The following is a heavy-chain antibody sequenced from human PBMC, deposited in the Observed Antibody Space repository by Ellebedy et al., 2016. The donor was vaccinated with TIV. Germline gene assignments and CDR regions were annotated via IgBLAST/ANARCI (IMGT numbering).Heavy chain of an antibody. CDR2: ISDSGGNT. D-gene: IGHD3-10*01. J-gene: IGHJ4*02. Sequence: GESLKISCVVSGSSLKNHIITWVRQAPGKGLEWVSTISDSGGNTHFPDSVKGRFTISRDNSRNTVYLQMNNLRAEDTAVYYCARDSGRRRSWDNDYWGQGTLVTVSS. CDR1: GSSLKNHI. V-gene: IGHV3-23*01. CDR3: ARDSGRRRSWDNDY.